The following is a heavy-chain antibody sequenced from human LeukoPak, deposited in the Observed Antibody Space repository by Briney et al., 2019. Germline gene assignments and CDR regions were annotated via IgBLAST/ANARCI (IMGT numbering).Heavy chain of an antibody. CDR3: AKGTNQWLANYYYYYMDV. J-gene: IGHJ6*03. Sequence: AGGSLRLSCAASGFTFDDYDISWVRQAPGKGLEWVSAISGSGGSTYYADSVKGRFTISRDNSKNTLYLQMNSLRAEDTAVYYCAKGTNQWLANYYYYYMDVWGKGTTVTISS. V-gene: IGHV3-23*01. CDR1: GFTFDDYD. CDR2: ISGSGGST. D-gene: IGHD6-19*01.